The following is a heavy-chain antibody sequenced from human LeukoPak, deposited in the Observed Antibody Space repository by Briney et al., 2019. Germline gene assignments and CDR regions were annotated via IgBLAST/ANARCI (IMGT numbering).Heavy chain of an antibody. D-gene: IGHD5-18*01. CDR2: IYSSGSS. CDR3: ARSRYIKYGMVV. CDR1: NGSIRNYF. Sequence: SETLSLTCTVSNGSIRNYFWSWIRQPPGGPLEYIGYIYSSGSSNYNPSLKNRVSLSLDKSKNQFSLRLTSVTAADTAVYFCARSRYIKYGMVVWGQGTTVTV. J-gene: IGHJ6*02. V-gene: IGHV4-59*01.